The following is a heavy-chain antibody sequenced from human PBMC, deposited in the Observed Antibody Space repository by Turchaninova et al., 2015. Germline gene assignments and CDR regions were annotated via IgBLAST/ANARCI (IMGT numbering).Heavy chain of an antibody. CDR3: AKNRRQREFDNFDH. J-gene: IGHJ4*02. D-gene: IGHD2/OR15-2a*01. CDR2: ISFNSGYI. V-gene: IGHV3-11*05. Sequence: VESWGGLVKPGGSLRLSCAASGFNFRDYYMTWIRQAPGKGLEWVSYISFNSGYINYADSVRGRFTISRDNDQKSVYLQMNSLSAEDTAVYYCAKNRRQREFDNFDHWGQGTLVTVSS. CDR1: GFNFRDYY.